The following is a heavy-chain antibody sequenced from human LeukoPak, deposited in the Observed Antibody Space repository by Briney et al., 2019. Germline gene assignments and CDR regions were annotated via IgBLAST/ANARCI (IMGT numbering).Heavy chain of an antibody. V-gene: IGHV3-49*04. CDR2: IRSKPYGETT. CDR1: GFTFGDYE. J-gene: IGHJ4*02. Sequence: GGSLRLSCTASGFTFGDYEMTWVRQAPGKGLEFVALIRSKPYGETTEYAASVKGRFTISRGDSTAIAYLQMDSLRTEDTAVYYCTRWRETSVFDYWGQGTLVTVSS. CDR3: TRWRETSVFDY.